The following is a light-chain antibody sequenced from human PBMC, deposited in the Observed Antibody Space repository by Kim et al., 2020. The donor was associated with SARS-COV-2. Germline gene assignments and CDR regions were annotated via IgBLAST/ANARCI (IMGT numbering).Light chain of an antibody. V-gene: IGLV2-11*01. Sequence: RSVSGAPGQPVTASCTGTSSDVAWYQQHPGKAPKLMIYDVTKRPSGVPDRFSGSKSGNTASLTISGLQAEDEADYYCCSYAGSYVVFGGGTQLTVL. CDR2: DVT. CDR1: SSDVA. CDR3: CSYAGSYVV. J-gene: IGLJ2*01.